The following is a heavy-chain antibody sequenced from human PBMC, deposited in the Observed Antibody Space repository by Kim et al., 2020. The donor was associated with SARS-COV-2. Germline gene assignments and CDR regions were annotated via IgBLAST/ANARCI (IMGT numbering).Heavy chain of an antibody. Sequence: SETLSLTCTVSGGSISSGSYYWSWIRQPAGKGLEWIGRIYTSGSTNYNPSLKSRVTISVDTSKNQFSLKLSSVTAADTAVYYCARFGDGYNPSYYYYGMDVWGQGTTVTVSS. CDR2: IYTSGST. J-gene: IGHJ6*02. D-gene: IGHD3-3*01. CDR3: ARFGDGYNPSYYYYGMDV. CDR1: GGSISSGSYY. V-gene: IGHV4-61*02.